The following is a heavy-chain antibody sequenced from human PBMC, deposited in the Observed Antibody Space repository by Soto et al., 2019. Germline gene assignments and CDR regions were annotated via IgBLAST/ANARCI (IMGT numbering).Heavy chain of an antibody. CDR1: GGSIRNFY. Sequence: SETLSLTCSVSGGSIRNFYWSWIRQPLGKGLEWIGYIYNSGSTNYNPSLKSRVTISVDTSKNQFSLELTSVTAADSAVYFCARLEGLATISYCFDFWGQGSQVTVSS. J-gene: IGHJ4*02. CDR3: ARLEGLATISYCFDF. CDR2: IYNSGST. V-gene: IGHV4-59*08. D-gene: IGHD3-9*01.